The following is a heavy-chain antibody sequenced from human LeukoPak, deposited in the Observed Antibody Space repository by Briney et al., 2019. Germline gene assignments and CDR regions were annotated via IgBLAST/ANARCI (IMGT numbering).Heavy chain of an antibody. CDR1: GYTFTGYY. CDR3: ARVVAVTPFWWFGP. Sequence: ASVKVSCKASGYTFTGYYMHWVRQAPGQGLEWMGWINPNSGGTNYAQKFQGRVTMTRDTSISTAYMELSRLRSDDTAVYYCARVVAVTPFWWFGPWGQGTLVTVSS. J-gene: IGHJ5*02. CDR2: INPNSGGT. D-gene: IGHD6-19*01. V-gene: IGHV1-2*02.